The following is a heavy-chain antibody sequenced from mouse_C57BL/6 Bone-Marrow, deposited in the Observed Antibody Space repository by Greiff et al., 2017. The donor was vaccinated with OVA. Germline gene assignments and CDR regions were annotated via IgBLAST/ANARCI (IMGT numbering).Heavy chain of an antibody. Sequence: QVQLKQPGAELVKPGASVKLSCKASGYTFTSYWMHWVKQRPGRGLEWIGRIDPNSGGTKYNEKFKSKATLTVDKPSSTAYMQLSSLTSEDSAVYYCARQRYYGSLYWYFDVWGTGTTVTVSS. J-gene: IGHJ1*03. CDR1: GYTFTSYW. CDR3: ARQRYYGSLYWYFDV. D-gene: IGHD1-1*01. CDR2: IDPNSGGT. V-gene: IGHV1-72*01.